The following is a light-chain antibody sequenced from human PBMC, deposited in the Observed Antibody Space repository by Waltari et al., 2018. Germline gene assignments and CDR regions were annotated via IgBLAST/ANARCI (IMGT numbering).Light chain of an antibody. CDR1: NIGTKS. CDR3: QVWDTNTRV. V-gene: IGLV3-9*01. Sequence: SYELTQPLSVSVALGQTAIITCGGHNIGTKSVSWYQQKPGQAPVVVIHRDTSRPSEVSERISGSNSGNTATLTIIRAQVADEADYYCQVWDTNTRVFGRGTKVTVL. J-gene: IGLJ3*02. CDR2: RDT.